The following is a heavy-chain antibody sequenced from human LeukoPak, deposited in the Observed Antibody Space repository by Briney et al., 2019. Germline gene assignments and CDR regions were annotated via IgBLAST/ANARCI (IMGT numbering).Heavy chain of an antibody. V-gene: IGHV3-23*01. J-gene: IGHJ4*02. D-gene: IGHD3-22*01. CDR3: AKTDNWAYYYDSSGYSIGGDFDY. CDR1: GFTFSSYG. Sequence: GGSLRLSCAASGFTFSSYGMHWVRQAPGKGLEWVSSISGSGNSTYYADSVKGRFTISRDNSKNTLYLQMNSLRAEDTAVYYCAKTDNWAYYYDSSGYSIGGDFDYWGQGTLVTVSS. CDR2: ISGSGNST.